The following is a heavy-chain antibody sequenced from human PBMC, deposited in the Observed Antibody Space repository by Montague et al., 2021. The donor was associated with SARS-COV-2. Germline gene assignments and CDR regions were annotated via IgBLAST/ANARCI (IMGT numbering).Heavy chain of an antibody. Sequence: SETLSLTCAVYGDSISGYYWSWIRQSPGKGLEWIGGINYTGGTAYNPSLKSRVTISVDTSRNQFSLNLNSVTAADTAVYYCAKLVSGRKSFDYWGQETLVTVAS. V-gene: IGHV4-34*01. CDR3: AKLVSGRKSFDY. D-gene: IGHD6-13*01. J-gene: IGHJ4*02. CDR1: GDSISGYY. CDR2: INYTGGT.